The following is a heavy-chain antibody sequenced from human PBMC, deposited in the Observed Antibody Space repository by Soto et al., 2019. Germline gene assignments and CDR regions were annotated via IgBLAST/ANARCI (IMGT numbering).Heavy chain of an antibody. Sequence: QVQLVQSGAEVKKPGASVKVSCKASGYTFTNFGISWVRQAPGQGLEWMGWISAYNGNTNYAQNFQGRVTMTTDTPTSTAYMELRSLGSDDTAVYYWARGGTPLDYWGQGTLVTVSS. CDR3: ARGGTPLDY. V-gene: IGHV1-18*01. J-gene: IGHJ4*02. CDR2: ISAYNGNT. D-gene: IGHD3-16*01. CDR1: GYTFTNFG.